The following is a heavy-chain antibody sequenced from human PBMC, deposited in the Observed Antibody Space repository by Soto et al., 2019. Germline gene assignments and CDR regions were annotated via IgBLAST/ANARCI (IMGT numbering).Heavy chain of an antibody. CDR3: SRSLDS. Sequence: GGSLRLSCAAPGFTFSTYWMDWVRQTPGKGLEWVANINQDGSEKNYVDSVKGRFTIYRDNAKNSLYLQMSSLTAEDSALYYCSRSLDSWGQGTLVTVSS. CDR2: INQDGSEK. V-gene: IGHV3-7*01. CDR1: GFTFSTYW. J-gene: IGHJ4*02.